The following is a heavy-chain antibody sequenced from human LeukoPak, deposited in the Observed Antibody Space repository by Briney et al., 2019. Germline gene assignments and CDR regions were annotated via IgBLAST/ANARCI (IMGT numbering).Heavy chain of an antibody. D-gene: IGHD6-13*01. CDR3: AKDSLVGAGTDFQH. Sequence: PGGSLRLSCAASGLTFNNYAMNWVRQAPGKGMEWVSAISAGGSSASYADSVRGRFTISRDNSKNNLYLQMNSLRAEDTAVYYCAKDSLVGAGTDFQHWGQGTLVTVSS. V-gene: IGHV3-23*01. CDR1: GLTFNNYA. CDR2: ISAGGSSA. J-gene: IGHJ1*01.